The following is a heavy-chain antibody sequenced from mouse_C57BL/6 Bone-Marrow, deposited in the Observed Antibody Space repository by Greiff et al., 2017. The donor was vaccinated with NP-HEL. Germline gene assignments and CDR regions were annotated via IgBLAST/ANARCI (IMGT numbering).Heavy chain of an antibody. CDR3: ARDTHGYYAMDY. CDR2: SRNKANDYTT. V-gene: IGHV7-1*01. Sequence: EVNVVESGGGLVQSGRSLRLSCATSGFTFSDFYMEWVRQAPGKGLEWIAASRNKANDYTTEYSASVKGRFIVSRDTSQSILYLQMNALRAEDTAIYYCARDTHGYYAMDYWGQGTSVTVSS. J-gene: IGHJ4*01. CDR1: GFTFSDFY.